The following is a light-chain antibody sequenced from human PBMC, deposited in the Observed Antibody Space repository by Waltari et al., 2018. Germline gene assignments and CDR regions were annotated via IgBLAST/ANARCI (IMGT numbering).Light chain of an antibody. CDR2: EVS. CDR1: SSDLGRYNY. CDR3: SSYAATYNLV. J-gene: IGLJ3*02. V-gene: IGLV2-14*01. Sequence: QSALTQPASVSGSPGQAITISCTGPSSDLGRYNYVSWYQQHPGKAPKLVISEVSNRPSGVSNRFSGSKSGNTASLTVSGLQPEDEAEYFCSSYAATYNLVFGGGTKLTV.